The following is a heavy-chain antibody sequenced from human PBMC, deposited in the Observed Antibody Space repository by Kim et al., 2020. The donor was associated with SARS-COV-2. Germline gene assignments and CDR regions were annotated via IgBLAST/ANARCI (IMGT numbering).Heavy chain of an antibody. Sequence: YADSVKGRFTLSRDNSKNTLYLQMNSLRAEDTAVYYCAKAYFDTSGYYYDYWGQGSLVTVSS. CDR3: AKAYFDTSGYYYDY. J-gene: IGHJ4*02. D-gene: IGHD3-22*01. V-gene: IGHV3-23*01.